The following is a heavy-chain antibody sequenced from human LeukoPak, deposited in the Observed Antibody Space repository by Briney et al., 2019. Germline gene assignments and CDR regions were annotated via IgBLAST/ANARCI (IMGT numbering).Heavy chain of an antibody. Sequence: SETLSLTCTVSGGSISSGDYYWSWIRQPPGKGLEWIGYIYYSESTYYNPSLKSRVTISVDTSKNQFSLKLSSVTAADTAVYYCAALEGGYDFSFDYWGQGTLVTVSS. J-gene: IGHJ4*02. CDR1: GGSISSGDYY. CDR3: AALEGGYDFSFDY. V-gene: IGHV4-30-4*01. CDR2: IYYSEST. D-gene: IGHD5-12*01.